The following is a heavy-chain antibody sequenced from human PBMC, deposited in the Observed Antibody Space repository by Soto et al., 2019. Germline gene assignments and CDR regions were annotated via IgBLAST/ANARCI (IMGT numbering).Heavy chain of an antibody. CDR3: ARVVTTWPPHYYYGMDV. J-gene: IGHJ6*02. V-gene: IGHV1-69*01. Sequence: QVQLVQSGAEVKKPGSSVKVSCKASGGTFSSYAISWVRQAPGQGLEWMGGIIPIFGTANYAQKFQGRVTITADESTSTAYMELSSLRSEDTAVYYCARVVTTWPPHYYYGMDVWGQGTTVTVSS. CDR1: GGTFSSYA. D-gene: IGHD4-4*01. CDR2: IIPIFGTA.